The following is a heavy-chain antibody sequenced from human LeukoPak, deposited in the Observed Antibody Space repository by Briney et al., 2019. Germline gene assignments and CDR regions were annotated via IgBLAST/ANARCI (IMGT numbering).Heavy chain of an antibody. Sequence: SSETLSLTCTVSGGSISSYYWSWIRQPAGKGLEWIGRIYTSGSTNYNPSLKSRVTMSVDKSKNQFSLKLSSVTAADTAVYYCARTRKITMVRGVTDAFDIWGQGTMVTVSS. V-gene: IGHV4-4*07. J-gene: IGHJ3*02. CDR3: ARTRKITMVRGVTDAFDI. CDR1: GGSISSYY. CDR2: IYTSGST. D-gene: IGHD3-10*01.